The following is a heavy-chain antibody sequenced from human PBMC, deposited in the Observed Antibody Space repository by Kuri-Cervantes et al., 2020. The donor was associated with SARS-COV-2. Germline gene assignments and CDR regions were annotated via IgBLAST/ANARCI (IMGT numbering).Heavy chain of an antibody. CDR2: IYTSGST. Sequence: SETLSLTCTVSGGSISSYYWSWIRQPAGKGLEWIGRIYTSGSTNYNPSLKSRVTMSVDTSKNQFSLKLSSVTAADTAVYYCARGLAYCGGDCYSDYYYYGMDVWGQGTTVTVSS. J-gene: IGHJ6*02. D-gene: IGHD2-21*02. V-gene: IGHV4-4*07. CDR3: ARGLAYCGGDCYSDYYYYGMDV. CDR1: GGSISSYY.